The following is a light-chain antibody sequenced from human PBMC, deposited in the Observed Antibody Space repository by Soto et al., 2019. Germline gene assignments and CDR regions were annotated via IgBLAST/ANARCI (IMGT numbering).Light chain of an antibody. V-gene: IGKV1-33*01. J-gene: IGKJ2*01. CDR2: GAS. Sequence: DIHLTQSPSSLSASVGDRVTITCQASQDIIDYLNWYQQRPGKAPQLLIHGASTLETGVPSRFSGSESGTNFTFTISSLQPEDIATYYCQQYDNLLYTFGQGTKLEIK. CDR1: QDIIDY. CDR3: QQYDNLLYT.